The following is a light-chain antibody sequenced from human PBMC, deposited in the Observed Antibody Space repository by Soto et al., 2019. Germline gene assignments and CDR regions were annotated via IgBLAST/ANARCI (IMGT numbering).Light chain of an antibody. Sequence: QSALTQPASVSGSPGQSITISCTGTNSDVGKYNAVSWYQQHPGKAPKFIIYEVNKRPSGVSDRFSGSKSDNTASLTLSGVQAEDEADYYCCSYTSSGSVVFGGGTKLTVL. J-gene: IGLJ2*01. V-gene: IGLV2-23*02. CDR1: NSDVGKYNA. CDR2: EVN. CDR3: CSYTSSGSVV.